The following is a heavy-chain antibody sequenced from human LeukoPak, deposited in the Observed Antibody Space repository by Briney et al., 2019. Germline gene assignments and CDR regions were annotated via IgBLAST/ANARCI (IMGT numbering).Heavy chain of an antibody. Sequence: GGSLRLSCAASGFTFSNYWMSWVRQAPGKGLEWVANIKQDGSEKFYVDSVKGRFTISRDNAKNSLYLQMNSLRAEDTAVYYCAREWGSYSRGGDYWGQGTLVTVSS. CDR1: GFTFSNYW. V-gene: IGHV3-7*01. J-gene: IGHJ4*02. CDR2: IKQDGSEK. CDR3: AREWGSYSRGGDY. D-gene: IGHD1-26*01.